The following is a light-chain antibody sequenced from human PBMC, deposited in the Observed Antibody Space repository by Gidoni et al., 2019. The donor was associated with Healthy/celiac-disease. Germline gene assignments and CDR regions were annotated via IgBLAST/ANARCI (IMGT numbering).Light chain of an antibody. V-gene: IGLV2-14*01. CDR1: SSDVGGYNY. Sequence: QSALTQPASVSGSPGQSITISCTGTSSDVGGYNYVSRYQQHPGKAPKLMIYEVRNRPSGVSNRFSGSKSGNTASLTISGLQAEDEADYYCSSYTSSSTPYVFGTGTKVTVL. CDR3: SSYTSSSTPYV. CDR2: EVR. J-gene: IGLJ1*01.